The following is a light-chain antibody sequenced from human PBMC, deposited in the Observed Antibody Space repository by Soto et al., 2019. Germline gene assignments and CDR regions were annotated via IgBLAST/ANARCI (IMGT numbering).Light chain of an antibody. CDR2: EVT. Sequence: QSALTQPASVSGSPGQSITISCTGTSSDVGSHNFVSWYQQRPGKAPKLMIFEVTKRPSGVSSRFSASKPGNTASLTISGVRAEDEADYYCCSYAGTATWVFGGGTKLTVL. CDR1: SSDVGSHNF. V-gene: IGLV2-23*02. CDR3: CSYAGTATWV. J-gene: IGLJ3*02.